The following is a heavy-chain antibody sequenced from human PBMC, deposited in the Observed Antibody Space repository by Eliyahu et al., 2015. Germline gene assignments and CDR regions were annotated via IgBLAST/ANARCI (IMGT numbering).Heavy chain of an antibody. V-gene: IGHV3-30*18. CDR2: ISYDGNNR. J-gene: IGHJ5*01. CDR1: GFTFSSYA. CDR3: AKFSAAAGTGCFDS. D-gene: IGHD6-13*01. Sequence: QVQLVESXGGVVRPGRSLRLXXXAXGFTFSSYAMHWVRQAPGKGLEWVAVISYDGNNRDEADSVKGRFTISRDNSKSTLSLQMNTLRPEDTAVYYCAKFSAAAGTGCFDSWGQGTQVTVSS.